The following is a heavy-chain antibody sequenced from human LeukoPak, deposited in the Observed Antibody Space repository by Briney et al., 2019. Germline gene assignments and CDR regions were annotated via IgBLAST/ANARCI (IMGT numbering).Heavy chain of an antibody. V-gene: IGHV3-21*01. J-gene: IGHJ4*02. CDR3: ARVGPIDFWSGYLDY. Sequence: PGGSLRLSCAASGFSFSRDAMTWVRQAPGKGLEWVSLITGSGGNTYYADSVKGRFTISRDNAKNSLYLQMNSLRAEDTAVYYCARVGPIDFWSGYLDYWGQGTLVTVSS. CDR1: GFSFSRDA. D-gene: IGHD3-3*01. CDR2: ITGSGGNT.